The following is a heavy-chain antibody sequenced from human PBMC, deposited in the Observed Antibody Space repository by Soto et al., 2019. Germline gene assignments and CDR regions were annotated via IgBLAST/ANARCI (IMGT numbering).Heavy chain of an antibody. Sequence: EVQLVESGGGVVQPGGSLKLSCAASGFTFSGSAMHWVRQASGKGLEWVGRIRSKANSYATAYAASVKGRFTIYRDDSKNTAYLQRNSLKTEATAVYYCTSTRRADYYVSGSYYRYYYYYGMDVWGQGSTVTVSS. CDR1: GFTFSGSA. V-gene: IGHV3-73*02. J-gene: IGHJ6*02. CDR2: IRSKANSYAT. CDR3: TSTRRADYYVSGSYYRYYYYYGMDV. D-gene: IGHD3-10*01.